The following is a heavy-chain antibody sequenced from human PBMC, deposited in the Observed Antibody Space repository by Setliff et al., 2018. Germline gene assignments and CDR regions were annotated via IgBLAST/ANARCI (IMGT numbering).Heavy chain of an antibody. J-gene: IGHJ3*01. CDR3: ARFLNPRDGYQNSPGFDF. V-gene: IGHV4-39*01. CDR1: GGSISSGNYF. Sequence: SETLSLTCTVSGGSISSGNYFWDWVRQPPGKGLEWIGSIHYSGETFHNPSLKSRVSIFVDTSQNQFSLKVNSVTAADTAVYYCARFLNPRDGYQNSPGFDFWGQGTMVTVSS. CDR2: IHYSGET. D-gene: IGHD5-12*01.